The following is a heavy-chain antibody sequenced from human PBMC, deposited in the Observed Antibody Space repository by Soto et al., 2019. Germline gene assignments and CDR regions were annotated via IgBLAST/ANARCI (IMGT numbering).Heavy chain of an antibody. CDR3: ARDGRGDFVEVTSHLTEYFHH. J-gene: IGHJ1*01. Sequence: QEQLVQSGAEVKKPGSSVKVSCKASGGNLSNYAINWVRQAPGQGLEWMGGIIPISSTTNYAQKFQGRVTFTADESTNTFYMELSNLRSEDTAMYYCARDGRGDFVEVTSHLTEYFHHWGQGTLVTVSS. CDR2: IIPISSTT. D-gene: IGHD1-26*01. V-gene: IGHV1-69*01. CDR1: GGNLSNYA.